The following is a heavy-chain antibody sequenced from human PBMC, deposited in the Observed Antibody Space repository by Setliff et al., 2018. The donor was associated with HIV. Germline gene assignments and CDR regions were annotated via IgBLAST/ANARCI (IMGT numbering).Heavy chain of an antibody. CDR2: INAGNGDT. V-gene: IGHV1-3*01. Sequence: ASVKVSCKASGYTFTNYAIHWVRQAPGQRLEWMGWINAGNGDTKYSQKFQGRVTITTDTSASTAYMELNSLSSEDTAVYFCARVMLAGYSSGPNGYWGQGTLVTVSS. CDR3: ARVMLAGYSSGPNGY. J-gene: IGHJ4*02. CDR1: GYTFTNYA. D-gene: IGHD6-19*01.